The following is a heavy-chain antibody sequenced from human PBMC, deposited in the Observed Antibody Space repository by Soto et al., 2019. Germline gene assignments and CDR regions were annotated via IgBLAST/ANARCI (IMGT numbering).Heavy chain of an antibody. J-gene: IGHJ4*02. Sequence: LRLSCAASGFTFSNYAMIRIRQVPGKGLQWVSGLYGSGGGIHYAESVKDRFTIPRDNSAYAVYLQMNNLRVEDSAIYYCAKDAVSRDGVWLAHDWGQGTVVTVSS. CDR2: LYGSGGGI. V-gene: IGHV3-23*01. CDR3: AKDAVSRDGVWLAHD. D-gene: IGHD5-12*01. CDR1: GFTFSNYA.